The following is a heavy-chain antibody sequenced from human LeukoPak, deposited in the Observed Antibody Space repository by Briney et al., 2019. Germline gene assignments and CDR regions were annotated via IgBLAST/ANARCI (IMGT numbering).Heavy chain of an antibody. Sequence: GGSLTLSCAASGFTFRSYWMHWVRQAPGKGLVWVSRINSDGSSTTYADSVKGRFTISRDNAKNTLHLQMNSLRVEDTAVYYCAVLSSGYPVDYWGQGTLVTVSS. CDR1: GFTFRSYW. CDR3: AVLSSGYPVDY. CDR2: INSDGSST. J-gene: IGHJ4*02. D-gene: IGHD3-22*01. V-gene: IGHV3-74*01.